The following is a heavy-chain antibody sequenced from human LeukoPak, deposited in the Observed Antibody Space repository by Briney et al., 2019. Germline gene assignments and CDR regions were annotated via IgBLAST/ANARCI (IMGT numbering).Heavy chain of an antibody. CDR3: ARAGVWDYSDTSGYHNGAFDI. CDR2: INPNSGGT. V-gene: IGHV1-2*06. Sequence: GASVKVCCKASGYTFSDYYIHWVRQAPGQGLEWMGRINPNSGGTNYAQKFQGRVTMTRDTSIGTAYMELSRLRSDDTALYYCARAGVWDYSDTSGYHNGAFDIWGQGTMVTVSS. J-gene: IGHJ3*02. CDR1: GYTFSDYY. D-gene: IGHD3-22*01.